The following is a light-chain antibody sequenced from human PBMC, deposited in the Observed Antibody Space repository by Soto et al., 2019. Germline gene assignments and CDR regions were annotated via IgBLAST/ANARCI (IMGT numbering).Light chain of an antibody. CDR3: QAWDSSTYVV. CDR1: KLGDKY. Sequence: SYELTQPPSVSVSPGQTASITCSGDKLGDKYACWYQQKPGQSPVLVIYQDSKRPSGIPERFSGSNSGNTATLTISGTQAMAEDDYSCQAWDSSTYVVFGGGTKLTVL. CDR2: QDS. J-gene: IGLJ2*01. V-gene: IGLV3-1*01.